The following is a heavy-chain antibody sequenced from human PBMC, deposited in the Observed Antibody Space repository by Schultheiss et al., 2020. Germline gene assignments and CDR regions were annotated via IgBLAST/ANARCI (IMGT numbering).Heavy chain of an antibody. CDR1: GGSFSGYY. Sequence: SETLSLTCAVYGGSFSGYYWSWIRQPPGKGLEWIGEINHSGSTNYNPSLKSRVTISVDTSKNQFSLKLSSVTAADTAVYYCARVANDDFWSGYDGPQARKTLFDYWGQGTLVTVSS. V-gene: IGHV4-34*01. J-gene: IGHJ4*02. CDR3: ARVANDDFWSGYDGPQARKTLFDY. CDR2: INHSGST. D-gene: IGHD3-3*01.